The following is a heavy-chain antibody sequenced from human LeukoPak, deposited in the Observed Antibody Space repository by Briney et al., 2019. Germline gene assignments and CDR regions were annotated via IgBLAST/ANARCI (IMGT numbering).Heavy chain of an antibody. V-gene: IGHV4-4*07. Sequence: SETLSLTCTVSGGSISSYYWSWIRQPAGKGLEWIGRIYTSGSTNYNPSLKSRVTMSVDTSKNQFSLKLSSVTAADTAVYYCARDKVAARPGYFDYWGQGTLVTVSS. CDR1: GGSISSYY. J-gene: IGHJ4*02. D-gene: IGHD6-6*01. CDR3: ARDKVAARPGYFDY. CDR2: IYTSGST.